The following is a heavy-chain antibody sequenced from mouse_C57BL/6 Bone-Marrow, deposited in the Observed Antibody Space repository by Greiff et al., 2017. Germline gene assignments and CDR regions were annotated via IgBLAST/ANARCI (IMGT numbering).Heavy chain of an antibody. Sequence: EVKLVESGGGLVQSGRSLRLSCATSGFTFSDFYMEWVRPAPGKGLEWIAASRNKANDYTTEYSASVKGRFIVSRDTSQSILYLQMNALRAEDTAVYYCARDAPYSNYWYFDVWGTGTTVTVSS. CDR1: GFTFSDFY. CDR3: ARDAPYSNYWYFDV. J-gene: IGHJ1*03. V-gene: IGHV7-1*01. D-gene: IGHD2-5*01. CDR2: SRNKANDYTT.